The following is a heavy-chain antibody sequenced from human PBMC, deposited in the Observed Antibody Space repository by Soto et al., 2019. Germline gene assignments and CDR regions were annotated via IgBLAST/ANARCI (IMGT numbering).Heavy chain of an antibody. J-gene: IGHJ5*02. CDR3: APATLYSYWLDP. CDR1: GGSISSDGYY. Sequence: QVQLQESGPGLVKPSQTLSLTCTVSGGSISSDGYYWSWIRQHPGKGLEWIGYIYYSGSTYYNPSLKSRVTISVDTSKNQFSLKLSSVTAADTAVYYCAPATLYSYWLDPWGQGTLVTVSS. V-gene: IGHV4-31*03. CDR2: IYYSGST. D-gene: IGHD6-13*01.